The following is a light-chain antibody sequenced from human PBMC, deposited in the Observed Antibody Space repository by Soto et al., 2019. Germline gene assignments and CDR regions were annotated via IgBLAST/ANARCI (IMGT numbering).Light chain of an antibody. J-gene: IGKJ2*01. V-gene: IGKV1-33*01. CDR1: QDINNY. CDR2: DAS. Sequence: DVLMTQSPSSLSASVGDRVTITCQASQDINNYLNWYQQKPGKAPKLLIYDASNLETGVPLRFSGSGSGTEITFTISRLQPEYIATYCCQQCDNLPYTFGQGTKLEMK. CDR3: QQCDNLPYT.